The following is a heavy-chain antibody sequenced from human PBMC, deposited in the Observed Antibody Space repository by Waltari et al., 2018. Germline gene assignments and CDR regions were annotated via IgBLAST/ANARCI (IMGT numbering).Heavy chain of an antibody. V-gene: IGHV4-34*01. CDR1: GGSFSGYY. CDR3: ARGGIGDSHFDY. Sequence: QVQLQQWGAGLLKPSETLSLTCAVYGGSFSGYYWSWIRQPPGKGLEWIGEINHSGSTNYNPSLKSRVTISVDTSKNQFSLKLSSVTAADTAVYYCARGGIGDSHFDYWGQGTLVTVSS. D-gene: IGHD6-13*01. CDR2: INHSGST. J-gene: IGHJ4*02.